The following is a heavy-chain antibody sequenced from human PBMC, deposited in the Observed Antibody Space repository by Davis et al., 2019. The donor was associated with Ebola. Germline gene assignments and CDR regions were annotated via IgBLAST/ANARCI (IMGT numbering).Heavy chain of an antibody. CDR3: GRGNYYAMDV. J-gene: IGHJ6*02. Sequence: GESLKIPCAASGFTFSSYGMHWVRQAPGKGLEWVAVISYDGSNKYYADSVKGRFTISRDNAKNALYLQMTSLRAEDTAVYYCGRGNYYAMDVWGQGTTVTVSS. CDR2: ISYDGSNK. CDR1: GFTFSSYG. V-gene: IGHV3-30*03.